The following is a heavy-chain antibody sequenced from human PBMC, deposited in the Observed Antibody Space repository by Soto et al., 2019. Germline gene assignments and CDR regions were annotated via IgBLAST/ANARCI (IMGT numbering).Heavy chain of an antibody. V-gene: IGHV4-31*03. CDR2: IYYSGST. CDR3: ARSSTSATYFDY. D-gene: IGHD2-2*01. CDR1: GGSISSGGYY. J-gene: IGHJ4*02. Sequence: QVQLQESGPGLVKPSQTLSLTCTVSGGSISSGGYYWSWIRQHPGKGLEWIGYIYYSGSTYYNPSLKRRATISVDTSKNQFSLKLSSVTAADTAVYYCARSSTSATYFDYWGQGTLVTVSS.